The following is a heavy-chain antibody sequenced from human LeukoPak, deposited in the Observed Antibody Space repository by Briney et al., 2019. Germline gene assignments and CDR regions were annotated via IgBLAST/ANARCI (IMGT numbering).Heavy chain of an antibody. V-gene: IGHV3-21*01. CDR1: GFTFSSYS. Sequence: PGGSLRLSCAASGFTFSSYSMNWVRQAPGKGLEWVSSISSSSSYIYYADSVKGRFTISRDNAKNSLYLQMNSLRAEDTAVYYCARDSRQWLDGNDAFDIWGQGTMVTVSS. D-gene: IGHD6-19*01. CDR2: ISSSSSYI. CDR3: ARDSRQWLDGNDAFDI. J-gene: IGHJ3*02.